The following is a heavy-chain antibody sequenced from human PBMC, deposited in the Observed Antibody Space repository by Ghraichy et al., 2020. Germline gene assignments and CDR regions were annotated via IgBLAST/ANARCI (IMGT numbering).Heavy chain of an antibody. V-gene: IGHV4-61*02. CDR3: ARGYCSSTSCYAGDY. CDR2: IYPSRNT. CDR1: GGSISSGSYY. D-gene: IGHD2-2*01. Sequence: SETLSLTCTVSGGSISSGSYYWSWIRQPAGKGLEWIGRIYPSRNTNYNPSLESRVTISIDTSKNQFSLKVNSVTTADTAVYYCARGYCSSTSCYAGDYWGQGTLVTVSS. J-gene: IGHJ4*02.